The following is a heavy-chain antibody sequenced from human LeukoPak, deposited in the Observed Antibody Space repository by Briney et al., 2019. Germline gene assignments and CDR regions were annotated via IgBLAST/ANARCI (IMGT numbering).Heavy chain of an antibody. J-gene: IGHJ4*02. CDR3: ARQSGDGSCSY. D-gene: IGHD2-15*01. CDR1: GGSISSSSYY. CDR2: IYYSGST. Sequence: PSETLSLTCTVSGGSISSSSYYWGWIRQPPGKGLEWIGSIYYSGSTYYNPSLKSRVTISVDTSKNQFPLKLSSVTAADTAVYYCARQSGDGSCSYWGQGTLVTVSS. V-gene: IGHV4-39*01.